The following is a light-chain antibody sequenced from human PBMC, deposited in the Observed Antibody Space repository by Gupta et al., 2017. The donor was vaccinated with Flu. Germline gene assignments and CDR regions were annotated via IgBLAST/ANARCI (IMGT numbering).Light chain of an antibody. V-gene: IGLV2-14*01. CDR1: SSDVGGYKY. J-gene: IGLJ1*01. CDR3: SSYTSGRAPYV. CDR2: EVS. Sequence: ALPHPASVSGSPGQAIPISCTGSSSDVGGYKYVSWYQQHPGKAPKLMIYEVSNRPSGVSNRFSGSKSGNTASLTISGLQAEDEANYYCSSYTSGRAPYVFGSGTTVTVL.